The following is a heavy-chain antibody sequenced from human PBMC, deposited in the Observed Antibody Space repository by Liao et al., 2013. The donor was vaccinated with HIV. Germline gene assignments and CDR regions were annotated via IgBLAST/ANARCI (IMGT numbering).Heavy chain of an antibody. D-gene: IGHD3-22*01. CDR3: ARGLVVITTSFRGGDAFDI. J-gene: IGHJ3*02. Sequence: QVQLQESGPGLVKPSGTLSLTCTVSGGSVSTYYWSWIRQPAGKGLEWIGRASTSENTNYNPSLKSRITMSVDTSRNQFSLKLSSVTAADTAVYYCARGLVVITTSFRGGDAFDIWGQGTMVTVSS. CDR2: ASTSENT. CDR1: GGSVSTYY. V-gene: IGHV4-4*07.